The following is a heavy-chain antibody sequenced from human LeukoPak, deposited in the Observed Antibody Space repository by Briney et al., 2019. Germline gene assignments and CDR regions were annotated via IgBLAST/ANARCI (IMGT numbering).Heavy chain of an antibody. J-gene: IGHJ4*02. CDR3: ARDLYYYDSSGYIDY. CDR1: GFTFSSYG. CDR2: IWYDGSNK. Sequence: PGRSLRLSCAASGFTFSSYGMHWVRQAPGKGLEWVAVIWYDGSNKYYADSVKGRFTISRDNSKNTLYLQMNSLRAEDTAVYYCARDLYYYDSSGYIDYWGQGTLVTVSS. V-gene: IGHV3-33*01. D-gene: IGHD3-22*01.